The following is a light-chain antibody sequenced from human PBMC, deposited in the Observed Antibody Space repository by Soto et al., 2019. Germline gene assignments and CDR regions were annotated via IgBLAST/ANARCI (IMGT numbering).Light chain of an antibody. CDR2: DAS. J-gene: IGKJ4*01. CDR1: QDSSNY. V-gene: IGKV1-33*01. CDR3: QQYDNLPPALT. Sequence: DIQMTQSPSSLSASVGDRVTITCQASQDSSNYLNWYQQKPGKAPKLLIYDASNLETGVPSRFSGSGSGTAFTFTISSLQPEDIATYYCQQYDNLPPALTFGGGTKVEIK.